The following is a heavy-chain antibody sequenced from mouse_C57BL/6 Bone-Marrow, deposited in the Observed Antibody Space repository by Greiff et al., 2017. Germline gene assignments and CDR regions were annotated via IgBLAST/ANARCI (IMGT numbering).Heavy chain of an antibody. CDR3: ARNYYGSRYFDV. J-gene: IGHJ1*03. Sequence: VQLQQSGPELVKPGASVKISCKASGYAFSSSWMNWVKQRPGKGLEWIGRIYPGDGDTNYNGKFKGKATLTADKSSSTAYMQLSSLTSEDSAVYCCARNYYGSRYFDVWGTGTTVTVSS. V-gene: IGHV1-82*01. CDR2: IYPGDGDT. CDR1: GYAFSSSW. D-gene: IGHD1-1*01.